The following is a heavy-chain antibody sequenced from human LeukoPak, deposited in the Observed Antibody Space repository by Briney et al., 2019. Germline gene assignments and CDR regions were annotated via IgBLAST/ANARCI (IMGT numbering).Heavy chain of an antibody. V-gene: IGHV1-3*01. CDR2: INPGNGNT. J-gene: IGHJ4*02. Sequence: ASVKVSCKASGYTFTSYDLNWVRQATGQGLEWMGWINPGNGNTKYSQKFQDRVTITRDTSASTVYMELSSLRSDDTTVYYCARVISDCGIANCFKGYFDSWGQGTLVTVSS. CDR3: ARVISDCGIANCFKGYFDS. CDR1: GYTFTSYD. D-gene: IGHD2-2*01.